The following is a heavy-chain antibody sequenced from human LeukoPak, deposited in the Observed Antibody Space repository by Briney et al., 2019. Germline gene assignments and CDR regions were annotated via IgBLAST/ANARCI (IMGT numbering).Heavy chain of an antibody. CDR1: GGTFSSYA. Sequence: ASVKVSCKASGGTFSSYAISWVRQAPGQGLEWMGWISAYNGNTNYAQKLQGRVTMTTDTSTSTAYMELRSLRSDDTAVYYCARRFYYGSGSYSSTDYWGQGTLVTVSS. V-gene: IGHV1-18*01. CDR2: ISAYNGNT. D-gene: IGHD3-10*01. CDR3: ARRFYYGSGSYSSTDY. J-gene: IGHJ4*02.